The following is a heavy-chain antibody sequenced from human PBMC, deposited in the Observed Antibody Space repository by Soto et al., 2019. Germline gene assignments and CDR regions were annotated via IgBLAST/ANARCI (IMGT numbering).Heavy chain of an antibody. D-gene: IGHD2-8*01. CDR2: INPSGGST. CDR3: AKPASWYYFDY. CDR1: GYTFTSYY. Sequence: GASVKVSCKASGYTFTSYYMHWVRQAPGQGLEWMGIINPSGGSTSYAQKFQGRVTMTRDTSTSTVYMELSSLRAEDTAVYYCAKPASWYYFDYWGQGTLVTVSS. J-gene: IGHJ4*02. V-gene: IGHV1-46*01.